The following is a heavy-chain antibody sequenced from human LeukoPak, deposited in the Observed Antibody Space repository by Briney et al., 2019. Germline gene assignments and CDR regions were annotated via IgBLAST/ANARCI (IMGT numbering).Heavy chain of an antibody. Sequence: SETLSLTCTVSGGSISSSSYYWGWIRQPPGKGLEWIGSIYYSGSTYYNPSLKSRVTISVDTSKNQFSLKLSSVTAADTAVYYCARRAVLRYFDWLSLNWFDPWGQGTLVTVSS. V-gene: IGHV4-39*07. D-gene: IGHD3-9*01. CDR3: ARRAVLRYFDWLSLNWFDP. CDR2: IYYSGST. CDR1: GGSISSSSYY. J-gene: IGHJ5*02.